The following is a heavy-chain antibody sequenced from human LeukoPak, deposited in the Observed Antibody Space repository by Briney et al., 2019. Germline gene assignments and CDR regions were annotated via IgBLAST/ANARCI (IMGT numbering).Heavy chain of an antibody. D-gene: IGHD6-13*01. V-gene: IGHV4-39*02. CDR2: IYYSGST. CDR3: ARGGSAWYNNWYFDL. Sequence: PSETLSLTCTVSGGSISSNNYYWGWIRQPPGKGLEWIGSIYYSGSTYNNPSLKSRVTISVDTTKNHFSLKLTSVTAADTAVYYCARGGSAWYNNWYFDLWGRGTLVTVSS. CDR1: GGSISSNNYY. J-gene: IGHJ2*01.